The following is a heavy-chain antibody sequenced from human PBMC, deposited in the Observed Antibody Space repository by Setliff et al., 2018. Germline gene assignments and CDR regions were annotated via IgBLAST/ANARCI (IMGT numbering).Heavy chain of an antibody. CDR3: ARMSGFLYMDV. CDR1: GVSFSTYY. D-gene: IGHD3-3*01. Sequence: SETLSLTCTVSGVSFSTYYWSWIRQPPGKGLEWIGRIYHGGKTYYNTSLESRLTISVDKSKNQFSLKLSSVTAADTAVYYCARMSGFLYMDVWGKGTTVTVSS. CDR2: IYHGGKT. J-gene: IGHJ6*03. V-gene: IGHV4-59*08.